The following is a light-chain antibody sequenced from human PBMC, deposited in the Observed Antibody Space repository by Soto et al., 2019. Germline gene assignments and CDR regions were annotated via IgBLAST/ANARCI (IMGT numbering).Light chain of an antibody. J-gene: IGLJ2*01. CDR2: DNN. Sequence: QSVLTQPPSVSAAPGQKVTISSSGSSSNIGNNYVSWYQQLPGTAPKLLIYDNNKRPSGIPDRFSGSKAGTSATLGITGLRAGDEADYYCGTWDSSLSAGVFGGGTKLTVL. V-gene: IGLV1-51*01. CDR3: GTWDSSLSAGV. CDR1: SSNIGNNY.